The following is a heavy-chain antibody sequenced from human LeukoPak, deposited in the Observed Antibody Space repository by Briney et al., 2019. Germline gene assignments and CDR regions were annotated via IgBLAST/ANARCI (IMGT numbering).Heavy chain of an antibody. Sequence: PGGSLRLSCAASGFTFSSYEMNWVRQAPGKGLEWVSYISSSYIYYADSVKGRFTISRDNAKNSLYLQMNSLRAEDTAVYYCARDRYDSSGPSSLFDPWGQGTLVTVSS. CDR3: ARDRYDSSGPSSLFDP. D-gene: IGHD3-22*01. CDR2: ISSSYI. CDR1: GFTFSSYE. J-gene: IGHJ5*02. V-gene: IGHV3-21*05.